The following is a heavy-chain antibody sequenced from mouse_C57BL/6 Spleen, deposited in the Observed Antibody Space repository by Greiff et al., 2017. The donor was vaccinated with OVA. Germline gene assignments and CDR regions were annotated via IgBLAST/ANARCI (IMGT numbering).Heavy chain of an antibody. D-gene: IGHD4-1*01. Sequence: SGPELVKPGASVKISCKASGYAFSSSWMNWVKQRPGKGLEWIGRIYPGDGDTNYNGKFKGKATLTADKSSSTAYMQLSSLTSEDSAVYFCARGNWYDYWGQGTTLTVSS. J-gene: IGHJ2*01. CDR1: GYAFSSSW. CDR2: IYPGDGDT. V-gene: IGHV1-82*01. CDR3: ARGNWYDY.